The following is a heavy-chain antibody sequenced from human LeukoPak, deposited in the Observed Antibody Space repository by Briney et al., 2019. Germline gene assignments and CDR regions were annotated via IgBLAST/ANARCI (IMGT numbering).Heavy chain of an antibody. CDR3: AREWGLESSGYYYAY. CDR2: ITSIFGTA. D-gene: IGHD3-22*01. CDR1: GGTFSRFT. V-gene: IGHV1-69*01. J-gene: IGHJ4*02. Sequence: HWASVKVSYKASGGTFSRFTISWVRQAPGQGFEWMGGITSIFGTANFAQKFQGRVSITADESTSTAFMELSSLRSEDTAVYYCAREWGLESSGYYYAYWGQGPWSPSPQ.